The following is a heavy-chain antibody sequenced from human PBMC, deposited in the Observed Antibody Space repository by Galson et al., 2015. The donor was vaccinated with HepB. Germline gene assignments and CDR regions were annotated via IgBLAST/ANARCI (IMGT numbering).Heavy chain of an antibody. V-gene: IGHV1-69*04. CDR2: IIPILGIA. D-gene: IGHD6-13*01. J-gene: IGHJ2*01. Sequence: SVKVSCKASGGTFSSYAISWVRQAPGQGLEWMGRIIPILGIANYAQKFQGRVTITADKSTRTAYMDLSSLRSEDTAIYYCATARIPIPPYSSSSHWYFDLWGRGTLVTVSS. CDR3: ATARIPIPPYSSSSHWYFDL. CDR1: GGTFSSYA.